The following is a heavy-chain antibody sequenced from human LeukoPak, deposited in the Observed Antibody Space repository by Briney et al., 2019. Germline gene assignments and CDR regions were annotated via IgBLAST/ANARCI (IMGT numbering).Heavy chain of an antibody. J-gene: IGHJ5*02. CDR3: ARDLGYCSSTSCYGDSDWFDP. Sequence: SVKVSCKASGGTFSSYAISWVRQAPGQGLEWMGGIIPIFGTANYAQKFQGRVTITADESPSTAYMELSSLRSEDTAVYYCARDLGYCSSTSCYGDSDWFDPWGQGTLVTVSS. V-gene: IGHV1-69*01. CDR2: IIPIFGTA. CDR1: GGTFSSYA. D-gene: IGHD2-2*01.